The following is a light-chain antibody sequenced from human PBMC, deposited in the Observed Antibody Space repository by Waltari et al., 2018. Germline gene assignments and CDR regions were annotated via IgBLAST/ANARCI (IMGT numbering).Light chain of an antibody. Sequence: QSVLTQPPSVSGAPGQRATTPCPGSRPTIGAPLNLHWYQQLPGTAPKLLIYRNNNRPSGVPDRFSGSKSDTSAYLAITGLQAEDEADYYCQSYDSSLSGLVVFGGGTKLTVL. CDR1: RPTIGAPLN. CDR2: RNN. J-gene: IGLJ2*01. CDR3: QSYDSSLSGLVV. V-gene: IGLV1-40*01.